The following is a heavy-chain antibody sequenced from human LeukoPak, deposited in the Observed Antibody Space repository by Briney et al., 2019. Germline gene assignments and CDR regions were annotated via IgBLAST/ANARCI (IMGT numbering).Heavy chain of an antibody. CDR1: GFTFSNYG. CDR3: AKDDRIQTRRYSYNY. Sequence: PGGSLRLSCAASGFTFSNYGMTWVRQAPGKGLEWVSAINNGGGSTYYADSVKGRFTISRDNSKNTLYLQMNSLRAEDTAVYYCAKDDRIQTRRYSYNYWGQGTLVTVSS. CDR2: INNGGGST. J-gene: IGHJ4*02. V-gene: IGHV3-23*01. D-gene: IGHD5-18*01.